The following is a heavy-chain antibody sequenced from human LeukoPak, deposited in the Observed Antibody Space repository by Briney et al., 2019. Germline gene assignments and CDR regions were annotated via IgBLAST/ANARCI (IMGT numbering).Heavy chain of an antibody. J-gene: IGHJ5*02. V-gene: IGHV3-23*01. CDR1: GFTFSNYA. Sequence: GESLKISCAASGFTFSNYAMSWVRQAPGKGLEWVSATSGSGTHTYYADSVKGRFTLSRDNSKNMVYLQMNSLRAADTAVYYCAKVADSGLGFWVFNPWGQGTRVTVSS. CDR3: AKVADSGLGFWVFNP. D-gene: IGHD6-19*01. CDR2: TSGSGTHT.